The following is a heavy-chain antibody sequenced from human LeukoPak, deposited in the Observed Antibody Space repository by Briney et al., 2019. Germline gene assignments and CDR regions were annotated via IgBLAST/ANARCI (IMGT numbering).Heavy chain of an antibody. J-gene: IGHJ3*02. V-gene: IGHV3-30*02. Sequence: GGSLRLSCAASGFTFSRYGMHWVRQAPGKGLEWVSFIRYDGSDKYYADSVKGRFTISRDNSKNTLYLQMNSLRAEDMALYYCAKDGSYYGDDAFDIWGQGTMVTVSS. D-gene: IGHD1-26*01. CDR1: GFTFSRYG. CDR2: IRYDGSDK. CDR3: AKDGSYYGDDAFDI.